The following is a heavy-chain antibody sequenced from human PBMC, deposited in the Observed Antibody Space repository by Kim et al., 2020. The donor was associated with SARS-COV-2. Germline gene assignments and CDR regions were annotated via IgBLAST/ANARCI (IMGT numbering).Heavy chain of an antibody. D-gene: IGHD3-16*01. V-gene: IGHV4-59*01. Sequence: SETLSLTCTVSGAFNSDFYWTWIRQSPGKGLEWIGYIHYSGNTNFNPSLKSRITISIDTSRNQFSMKLNSLTAADTAVYYCARGGKSHASWRYYIDYWGQGALVTVSS. CDR2: IHYSGNT. J-gene: IGHJ4*02. CDR1: GAFNSDFY. CDR3: ARGGKSHASWRYYIDY.